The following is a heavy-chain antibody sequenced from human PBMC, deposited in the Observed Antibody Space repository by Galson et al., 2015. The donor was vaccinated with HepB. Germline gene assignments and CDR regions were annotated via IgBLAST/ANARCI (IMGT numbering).Heavy chain of an antibody. Sequence: SLRLSCAASTFTFSDYYLTWIRQAPGKGLEWISYISNTGNTKYYADSVEGRFTISRDNAKNSVYLQMNNLRAEDTAVYYCARDAGEYWFDPWGQGTLVTVSS. CDR1: TFTFSDYY. CDR2: ISNTGNTK. V-gene: IGHV3-11*01. J-gene: IGHJ5*02. D-gene: IGHD7-27*01. CDR3: ARDAGEYWFDP.